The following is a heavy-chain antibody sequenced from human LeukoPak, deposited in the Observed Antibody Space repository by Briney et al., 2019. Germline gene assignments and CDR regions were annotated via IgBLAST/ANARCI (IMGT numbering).Heavy chain of an antibody. J-gene: IGHJ5*02. CDR2: IYNSGDT. CDR3: ARVVDIVATIISWFDP. Sequence: SETLSLTCTVSSGSISSSSYYWGWIRQPPGKGLEWIGSIYNSGDTYHNPSLKSRVTISLDTSKNQFSLKLSSVTAADTAVYYCARVVDIVATIISWFDPWGQGTLVTVSS. D-gene: IGHD5-12*01. CDR1: SGSISSSSYY. V-gene: IGHV4-39*07.